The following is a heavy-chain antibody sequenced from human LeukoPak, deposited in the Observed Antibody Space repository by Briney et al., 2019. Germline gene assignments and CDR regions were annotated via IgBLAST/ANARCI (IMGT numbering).Heavy chain of an antibody. CDR1: RFTFDDYG. Sequence: GGSLRLSCAASRFTFDDYGMSWVRQAPGKGLEWVSGINWNGGSTGYAESVKGRFTISRDNAKNSLYLQMNSLRAEDTALYYCARDHGHDSSGYYRLGCYFDYWGQGTLVTVSS. CDR2: INWNGGST. J-gene: IGHJ4*02. D-gene: IGHD3-22*01. CDR3: ARDHGHDSSGYYRLGCYFDY. V-gene: IGHV3-20*04.